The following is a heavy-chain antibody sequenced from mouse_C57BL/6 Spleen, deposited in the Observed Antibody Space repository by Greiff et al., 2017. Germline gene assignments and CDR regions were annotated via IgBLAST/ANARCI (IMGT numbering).Heavy chain of an antibody. CDR1: GFTFSDYG. Sequence: EVKLMESGGGLVQPGGSLKLSCAASGFTFSDYGMAWVRQAPRKGPEWVAFISNLAYSIYYADTVTGRFTISRENAKNTLYLEMSSLRSEDTAMYYCARRATVVATDAMDYWGQGTSVTVSS. V-gene: IGHV5-15*01. CDR3: ARRATVVATDAMDY. CDR2: ISNLAYSI. J-gene: IGHJ4*01. D-gene: IGHD1-1*01.